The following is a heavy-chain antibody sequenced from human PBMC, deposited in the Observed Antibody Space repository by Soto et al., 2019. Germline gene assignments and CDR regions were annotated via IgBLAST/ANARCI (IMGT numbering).Heavy chain of an antibody. CDR2: ISGSGGST. D-gene: IGHD3-22*01. CDR1: GFTFSSYA. CDR3: AKGQTDSSGYYYAFDI. Sequence: GGSLRLSCAASGFTFSSYAMSWVRQAPVKGLEWVSAISGSGGSTYYADSVKGRFTISRDNSKNTLYLQMNSLRAEDTAVYYCAKGQTDSSGYYYAFDIWGQGTMVTVSS. V-gene: IGHV3-23*01. J-gene: IGHJ3*02.